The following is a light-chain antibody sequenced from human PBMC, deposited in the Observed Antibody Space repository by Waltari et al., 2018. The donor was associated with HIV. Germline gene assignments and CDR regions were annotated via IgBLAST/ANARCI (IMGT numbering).Light chain of an antibody. CDR3: GSYTSSNTYV. CDR1: SSDVGGYKY. J-gene: IGLJ1*01. Sequence: QSALTQPASVSGSPGQSITIPCPGTSSDVGGYKYVSWYQRYPGKAPKLMIYDVSNRPSGVSNRFSGSKSGNTASLTISGLQAEDEADYYCGSYTSSNTYVFGTGTKVTVL. V-gene: IGLV2-14*03. CDR2: DVS.